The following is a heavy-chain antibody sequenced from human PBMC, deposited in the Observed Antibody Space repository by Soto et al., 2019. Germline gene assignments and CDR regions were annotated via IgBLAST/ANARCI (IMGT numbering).Heavy chain of an antibody. V-gene: IGHV4-59*01. CDR1: SGSINFYY. CDR2: IAYNGTT. Sequence: PSETLSLTCTVSSGSINFYYWTWIRQSPGKGLEWIGYIAYNGTTTYNPSLKSRVTISLDTSKSRFSLRLTSATAADTATYYCARGQYFSRWSGLKYYFDHWGQGAQVTVSS. CDR3: ARGQYFSRWSGLKYYFDH. J-gene: IGHJ4*02. D-gene: IGHD3-3*01.